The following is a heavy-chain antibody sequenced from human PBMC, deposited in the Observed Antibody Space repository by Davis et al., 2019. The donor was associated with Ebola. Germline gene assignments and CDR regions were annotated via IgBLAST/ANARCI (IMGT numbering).Heavy chain of an antibody. CDR1: GFFLNSYW. Sequence: GGSLRLSCAASGFFLNSYWMSWVRQAPGKGLEWVAHMKHDGSEKYYLDSVKGRFTISRDNAKTSLDLQMNSLSAEDTAVYYCYSSDGYWGQGTLVTVSS. CDR2: MKHDGSEK. J-gene: IGHJ4*02. D-gene: IGHD6-19*01. V-gene: IGHV3-7*01. CDR3: YSSDGY.